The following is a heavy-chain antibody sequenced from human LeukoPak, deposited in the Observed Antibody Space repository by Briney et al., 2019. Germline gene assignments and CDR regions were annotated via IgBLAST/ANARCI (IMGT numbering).Heavy chain of an antibody. V-gene: IGHV3-21*01. J-gene: IGHJ4*02. CDR1: GFTFSSYS. CDR3: VRDLGGRSGH. D-gene: IGHD1-26*01. Sequence: GGSLRLSCAASGFTFSSYSMNWVRQAPGKGLEWVSSISSSSGYIYYADSVKGRSTIFRDNAKNTLYLQMNSLRAEDTAVYYCVRDLGGRSGHWGQGTLVTVSS. CDR2: ISSSSGYI.